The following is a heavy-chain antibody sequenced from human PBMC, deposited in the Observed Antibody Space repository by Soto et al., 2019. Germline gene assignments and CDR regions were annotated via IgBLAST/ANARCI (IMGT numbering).Heavy chain of an antibody. Sequence: LRLSCAASGFTFSSYAMHWVRQAPGKGLEWVAVISYDGGDKYSTDSVKGRFTISRDNSKNTLYLQMNYLRAEDTAVYYCARDSSTGAADYYFDNWGRGALVTVSS. D-gene: IGHD6-13*01. V-gene: IGHV3-30-3*01. J-gene: IGHJ4*02. CDR3: ARDSSTGAADYYFDN. CDR1: GFTFSSYA. CDR2: ISYDGGDK.